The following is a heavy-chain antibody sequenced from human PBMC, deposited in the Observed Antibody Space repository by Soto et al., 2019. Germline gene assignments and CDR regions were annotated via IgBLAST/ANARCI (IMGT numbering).Heavy chain of an antibody. V-gene: IGHV1-18*01. CDR1: GYTFSTCG. Sequence: QAQLEQSGAEVKKPGASVKVSCKSSGYTFSTCGISWVRQSAGQGLEWMGWISTYNGDANYAQRFQGRVTMTTDTSTSTTFMELRSLRSDDTAVYYCAREGPRPYYYYGMDVWGQGTTVTVSS. D-gene: IGHD6-6*01. CDR3: AREGPRPYYYYGMDV. CDR2: ISTYNGDA. J-gene: IGHJ6*02.